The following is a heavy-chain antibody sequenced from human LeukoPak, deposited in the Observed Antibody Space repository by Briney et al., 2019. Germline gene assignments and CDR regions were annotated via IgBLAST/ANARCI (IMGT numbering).Heavy chain of an antibody. CDR2: THYSGGT. V-gene: IGHV4-31*03. CDR3: ARVVVGVTIDY. CDR1: GGSISRGDYY. J-gene: IGHJ4*02. D-gene: IGHD1-26*01. Sequence: PSETLSLTCTVSGGSISRGDYYWTWVRQHPEKGLEWIGYTHYSGGTYYNPSLKSRVTISLDTYKNQFSLGLSSVTAADTAVYYCARVVVGVTIDYWGQGALVTVSS.